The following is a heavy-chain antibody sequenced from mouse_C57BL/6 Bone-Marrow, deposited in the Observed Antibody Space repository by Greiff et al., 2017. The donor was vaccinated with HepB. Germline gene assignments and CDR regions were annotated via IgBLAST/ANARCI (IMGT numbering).Heavy chain of an antibody. D-gene: IGHD1-3*01. Sequence: QVQLQQPGAELVKPGASVKLSCKASGYTFTSYWMHWVKQRPGQGLEWIGMIHPNSGSTNYNEKFKSKATLTVDKSSSTAYMQLSSLTYEDSAVYYCARWSGNPFAYWGQGTLVTVSA. CDR1: GYTFTSYW. CDR3: ARWSGNPFAY. V-gene: IGHV1-64*01. CDR2: IHPNSGST. J-gene: IGHJ3*01.